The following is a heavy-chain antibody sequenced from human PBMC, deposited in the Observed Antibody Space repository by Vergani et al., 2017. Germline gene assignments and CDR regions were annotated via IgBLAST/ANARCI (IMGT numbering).Heavy chain of an antibody. J-gene: IGHJ4*02. D-gene: IGHD1-26*01. CDR3: AREGVPRCCIVGAPDF. V-gene: IGHV3-7*01. CDR2: IKEDGTEK. Sequence: EVQLVESGGDFVQPGGSLTLSCAASGFNVGHYWMSWVRQAPGKGLEWVANIKEDGTEKYYLDSVKGRFTISRDIAENSIYLEMNSLRVEDTAVYYCAREGVPRCCIVGAPDFWAQGTQVTVSS. CDR1: GFNVGHYW.